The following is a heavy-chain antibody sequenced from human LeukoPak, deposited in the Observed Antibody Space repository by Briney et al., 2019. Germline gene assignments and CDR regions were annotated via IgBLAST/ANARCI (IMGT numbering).Heavy chain of an antibody. D-gene: IGHD6-13*01. V-gene: IGHV3-30*04. J-gene: IGHJ4*02. CDR2: ISYDGSNK. CDR1: GFTFSSYA. Sequence: GRSLRLSCAASGFTFSSYAMHWVRQAPGKGLEWVAVISYDGSNKYYADSVKGRFTISRDNSKNTLYLQMNSLRAEDTAVYYCARDWVDVSSSWSYFDYWGQGTLVTVSS. CDR3: ARDWVDVSSSWSYFDY.